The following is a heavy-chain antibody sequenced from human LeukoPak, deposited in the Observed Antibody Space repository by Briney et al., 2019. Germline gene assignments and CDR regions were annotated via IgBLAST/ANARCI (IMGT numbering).Heavy chain of an antibody. D-gene: IGHD4-17*01. V-gene: IGHV3-21*01. CDR2: ISSSTSYI. CDR1: GFTFSSYS. J-gene: IGHJ4*02. CDR3: ARDLYGDYSLDY. Sequence: GGSLRLTCAASGFTFSSYSIQWVRQAPGKGLEWVSSISSSTSYIYYADSVKGRFTISRDNAKNSLYLQMNSLRAEDTAVYYCARDLYGDYSLDYWGQGTLVTVSS.